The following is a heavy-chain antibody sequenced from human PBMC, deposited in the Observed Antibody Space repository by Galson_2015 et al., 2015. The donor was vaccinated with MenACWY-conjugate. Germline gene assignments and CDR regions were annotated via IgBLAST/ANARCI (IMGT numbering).Heavy chain of an antibody. V-gene: IGHV5-51*01. J-gene: IGHJ4*02. CDR1: GYSFSTYW. D-gene: IGHD3-9*01. Sequence: QSGAEVKKPGESLRISCKGSGYSFSTYWLSWVRQMPGKGLEWMGIIYPGDSNTKYSPSFQGQVTISADKSISSAYLQWSSLKASDTAMYYCASAQRYFGSFDYWGQGTLVTVSS. CDR2: IYPGDSNT. CDR3: ASAQRYFGSFDY.